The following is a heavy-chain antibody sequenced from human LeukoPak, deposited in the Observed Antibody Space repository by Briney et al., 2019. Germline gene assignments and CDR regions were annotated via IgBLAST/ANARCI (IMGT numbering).Heavy chain of an antibody. CDR1: GFTFSNFA. D-gene: IGHD2-2*01. CDR3: ARYCITTSCLGGDYYYGMDV. J-gene: IGHJ6*04. Sequence: GGSLRLSCAASGFTFSNFAMSWVRQAPGKGLGWVSAISDTTYYADTVKGRFTISRDNPKNTLYLQLNSLRAEDTAVYYCARYCITTSCLGGDYYYGMDVWGKGTTVTVSS. V-gene: IGHV3-23*01. CDR2: ISDTT.